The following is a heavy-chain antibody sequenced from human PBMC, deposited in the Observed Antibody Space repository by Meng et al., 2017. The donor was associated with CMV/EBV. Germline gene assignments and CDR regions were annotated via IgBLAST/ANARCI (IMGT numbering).Heavy chain of an antibody. CDR3: ARDRVGSGSYYWYYYYYYGMDV. V-gene: IGHV3-21*01. CDR1: GFTFSSYA. Sequence: GGSLRLSCAASGFTFSSYAMHWVRQAPGKGLEWVSSISSSSSYIYYADSVKGRFTISRDNAKNSLYLQMNSLRAEDTAVYYCARDRVGSGSYYWYYYYYYGMDVWGQGTTVTVSS. J-gene: IGHJ6*02. CDR2: ISSSSSYI. D-gene: IGHD3-10*01.